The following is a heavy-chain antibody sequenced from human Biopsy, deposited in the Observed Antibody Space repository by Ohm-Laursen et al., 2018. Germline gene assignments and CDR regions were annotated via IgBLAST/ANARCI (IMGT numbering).Heavy chain of an antibody. J-gene: IGHJ5*01. CDR3: ARDASQGFDS. CDR2: SNTDGSHT. V-gene: IGHV3-74*01. CDR1: GFTFNNYW. Sequence: SLRLSCSASGFTFNNYWMHWVRQAPGKGLVWVPRSNTDGSHTNYADSVKGRFTTSTDNAKNTLYLYMGSLTVEDTAVYFCARDASQGFDSWGQGTLVTVSS.